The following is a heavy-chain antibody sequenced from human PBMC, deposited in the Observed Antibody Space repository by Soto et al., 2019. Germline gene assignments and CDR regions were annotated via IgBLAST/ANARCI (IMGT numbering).Heavy chain of an antibody. D-gene: IGHD6-19*01. CDR3: ARGPGYSTGWYSDY. Sequence: EVQLVESGGGLVQPGGSLRLSCAASGFTFSNYEVHWVRQAPGMGLEWVSYISASGTSIYYADSVRGRFSVSRDGARNSLYLQMNSLRAEDTAVYYCARGPGYSTGWYSDYWGQGTLVIVSS. CDR1: GFTFSNYE. J-gene: IGHJ4*02. CDR2: ISASGTSI. V-gene: IGHV3-48*03.